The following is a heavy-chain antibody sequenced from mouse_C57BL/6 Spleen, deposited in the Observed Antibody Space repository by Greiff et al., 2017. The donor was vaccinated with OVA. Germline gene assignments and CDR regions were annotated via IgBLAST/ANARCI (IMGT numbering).Heavy chain of an antibody. CDR2: IYPGNSDP. J-gene: IGHJ2*01. Sequence: VQLQQSGTVLARPGASVKMSCKTSGYTFTSYWMHWVNQRPGQGLEWIGAIYPGNSDPSYNQKLKGKAKLPAVTSASTAYMELSSMTNEDSAVYYCTSLKDFDYWGQGTTLTVSS. CDR1: GYTFTSYW. D-gene: IGHD1-3*01. V-gene: IGHV1-5*01. CDR3: TSLKDFDY.